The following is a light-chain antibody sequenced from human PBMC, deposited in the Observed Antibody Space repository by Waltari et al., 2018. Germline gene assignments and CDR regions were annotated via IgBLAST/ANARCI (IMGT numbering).Light chain of an antibody. J-gene: IGLJ3*02. Sequence: QSTLTQPASVSGSPGQAILISCTGTSSDIRGHDYVSWYQQHPGKAPKLIIYDVTKRPSGVSDRVSGSKSDNTASLIISGLQADDEADYYCSSYTTSSTWVFGGGTKLTVL. CDR1: SSDIRGHDY. CDR3: SSYTTSSTWV. V-gene: IGLV2-14*03. CDR2: DVT.